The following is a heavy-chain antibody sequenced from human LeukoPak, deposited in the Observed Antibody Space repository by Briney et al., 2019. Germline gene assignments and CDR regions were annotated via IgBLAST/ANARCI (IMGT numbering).Heavy chain of an antibody. J-gene: IGHJ6*03. CDR3: ARETTVSYYYYYYMDV. Sequence: PSETLSLTCTVSGGSISSYYWSWIRQPPGKGLEWIGYIYYSGSTNYNPSLKSRVTISVDTSKNQFSLKLSSVTAADTAVYYCARETTVSYYYYYYMDVWGKGTTVTVSS. D-gene: IGHD4-17*01. CDR2: IYYSGST. V-gene: IGHV4-59*12. CDR1: GGSISSYY.